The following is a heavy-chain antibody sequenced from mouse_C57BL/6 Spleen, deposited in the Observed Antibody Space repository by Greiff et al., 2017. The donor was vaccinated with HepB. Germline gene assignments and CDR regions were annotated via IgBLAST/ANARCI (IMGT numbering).Heavy chain of an antibody. CDR2: LDPRSGNT. V-gene: IGHV1-81*01. CDR1: GFTFTSYG. D-gene: IGHD2-4*01. J-gene: IGHJ4*01. Sequence: QVQLQQSGAELARPGASVKLSCTASGFTFTSYGISWVKQRTGQGLEWIGELDPRSGNTYYNEKFKGKATLTADKSSSTAYMELRSLTSEDSEVYFCARYLYDYDVNAMDYWGQGTSVTGSS. CDR3: ARYLYDYDVNAMDY.